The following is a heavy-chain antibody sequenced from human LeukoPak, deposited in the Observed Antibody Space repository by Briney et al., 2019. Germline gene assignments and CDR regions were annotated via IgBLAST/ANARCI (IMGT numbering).Heavy chain of an antibody. Sequence: SGPTLANPTQTLTLTCTFSGFSLNTGGMRIGWIRQSPGKPLEWLARLDWDDDKFYSTSLKTRPTISKNTSKNQVVLTMTNMDPEDTATYYCAQIHYYDSTGYYFDNWGQGSLVTVSS. J-gene: IGHJ4*02. CDR2: LDWDDDK. CDR3: AQIHYYDSTGYYFDN. CDR1: GFSLNTGGMR. D-gene: IGHD3-22*01. V-gene: IGHV2-70*04.